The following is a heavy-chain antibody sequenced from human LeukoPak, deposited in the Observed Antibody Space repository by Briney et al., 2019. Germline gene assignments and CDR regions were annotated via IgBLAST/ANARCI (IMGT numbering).Heavy chain of an antibody. D-gene: IGHD3-10*01. CDR2: IYTSGST. V-gene: IGHV4-61*02. CDR3: ARRVQHYYYYYMDV. Sequence: PSQTLSLTCTVSGGSISSGSYYWSWIRQPAGKGLEWIGRIYTSGSTNYNPSLKSRVTISVDTSKNQFSLKLSSVTAADTAVYYCARRVQHYYYYYMDVWGKGTTVTISS. J-gene: IGHJ6*03. CDR1: GGSISSGSYY.